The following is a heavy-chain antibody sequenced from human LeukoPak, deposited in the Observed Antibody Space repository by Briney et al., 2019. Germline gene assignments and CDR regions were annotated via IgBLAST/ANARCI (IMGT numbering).Heavy chain of an antibody. V-gene: IGHV3-30*18. J-gene: IGHJ4*02. CDR2: ISNDESNE. CDR3: AKVGSGNDYY. CDR1: GFTFSSSA. D-gene: IGHD5-12*01. Sequence: GTSLRLSCAASGFTFSSSAMHWVRQAPGKGLEWLTVISNDESNEYYADSVKGRFTISRDNSKNMLYLQMNSLRTEDTAVYYCAKVGSGNDYYWGQGTLVTVSS.